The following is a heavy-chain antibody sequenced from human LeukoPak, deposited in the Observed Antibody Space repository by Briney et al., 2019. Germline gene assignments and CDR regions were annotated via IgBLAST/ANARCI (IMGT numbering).Heavy chain of an antibody. Sequence: GGSLTLSCAASGFTVSSNYMSWVRQAPGKGLEWVSMLFSDGTTSYADSVKGRFTISRDSSKNAMYLQMNSLRAEDTAVYYCAKGGSYDILTGYPSKGYFDYWGQGTLVTVSS. V-gene: IGHV3-53*01. J-gene: IGHJ4*02. D-gene: IGHD3-9*01. CDR1: GFTVSSNY. CDR3: AKGGSYDILTGYPSKGYFDY. CDR2: LFSDGTT.